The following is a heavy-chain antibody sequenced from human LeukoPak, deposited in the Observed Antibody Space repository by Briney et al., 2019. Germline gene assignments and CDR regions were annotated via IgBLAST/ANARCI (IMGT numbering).Heavy chain of an antibody. CDR2: IKQDGSEK. D-gene: IGHD1-14*01. V-gene: IGHV3-7*01. J-gene: IGHJ4*02. CDR1: GFTFSSYW. Sequence: GGSLRLSCAASGFTFSSYWMSWVRQAPGKGLEWVANIKQDGSEKYYVDSVKGRLTISRDNARNSLYVQMNSLRPEDTAVYYCARSHTATDFPLNDYWGQGTLVTVSS. CDR3: ARSHTATDFPLNDY.